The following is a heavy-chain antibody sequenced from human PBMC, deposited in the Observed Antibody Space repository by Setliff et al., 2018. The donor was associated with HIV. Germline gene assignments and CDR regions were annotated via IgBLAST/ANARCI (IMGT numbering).Heavy chain of an antibody. J-gene: IGHJ4*02. CDR2: VFYTGFA. V-gene: IGHV4-59*08. D-gene: IGHD5-12*01. Sequence: SETLSLTCTVSGDSIRGYYWSWIRQPPGKGLEWMGYVFYTGFAAYNPSLKSRLTISVDTSKSQLSLTLTSVTAADTAVYYCARQMPIPGIAITPVDYWGQGALVTVSS. CDR3: ARQMPIPGIAITPVDY. CDR1: GDSIRGYY.